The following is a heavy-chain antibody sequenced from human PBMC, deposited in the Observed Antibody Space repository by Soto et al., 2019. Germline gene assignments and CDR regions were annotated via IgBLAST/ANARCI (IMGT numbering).Heavy chain of an antibody. V-gene: IGHV1-2*06. CDR1: GYTFTAFN. CDR2: INPLSGGI. CDR3: AGGVSTCCSNGVCSYHYYYEVGV. D-gene: IGHD2-8*01. Sequence: QVQLVQSGAEVRKPGASVKVSCKTSGYTFTAFNIHWVRQAPGQSPEWLGRINPLSGGIHYSQKFRARVTLTSDRSISTAYMEVNKLTSVDAALYYCAGGVSTCCSNGVCSYHYYYEVGVGCQGTTVTGSS. J-gene: IGHJ6*02.